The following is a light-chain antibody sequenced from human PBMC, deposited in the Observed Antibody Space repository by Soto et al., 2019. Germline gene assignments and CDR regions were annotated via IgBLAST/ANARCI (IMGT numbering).Light chain of an antibody. CDR2: EGS. CDR3: CAYVSSNTLL. V-gene: IGLV2-23*01. Sequence: QSVLTQPASESGSPGQSITISCTGTSSDVGGYDLVSWYQQHPGKAPKLIIYEGSKRPSGISNRFSGSKSGNTASLIISGLQGDDEGDYYCCAYVSSNTLLFGGGTKVTVL. CDR1: SSDVGGYDL. J-gene: IGLJ3*02.